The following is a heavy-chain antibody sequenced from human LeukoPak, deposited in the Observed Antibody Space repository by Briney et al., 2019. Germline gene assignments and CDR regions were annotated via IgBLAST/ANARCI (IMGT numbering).Heavy chain of an antibody. CDR3: AKEAYDSSGYYYGYFQH. Sequence: GGSLRLSCAASGFTFSIYGMHWVRQAPGKGLEWVAAIIYDGSNKYYADSVKGRFTISRDNSKNTLYLQMNSLRAEDTAVYYCAKEAYDSSGYYYGYFQHWGQGTLVTVSS. V-gene: IGHV3-30*18. D-gene: IGHD3-22*01. CDR2: IIYDGSNK. J-gene: IGHJ1*01. CDR1: GFTFSIYG.